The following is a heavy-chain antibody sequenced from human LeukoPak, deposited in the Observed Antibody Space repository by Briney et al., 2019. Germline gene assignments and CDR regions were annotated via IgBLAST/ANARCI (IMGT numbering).Heavy chain of an antibody. D-gene: IGHD1-14*01. Sequence: GGSLRLSCAASGFTFSSYAMGWVRQAPGKGLEWVSSTSGNGEKTFYADSVKGRFTISRDNSKYTLDLQMDSLRVEDTAVYYCGRDRRYSFDSWGQGTLVTVSS. CDR1: GFTFSSYA. CDR2: TSGNGEKT. CDR3: GRDRRYSFDS. V-gene: IGHV3-23*01. J-gene: IGHJ4*02.